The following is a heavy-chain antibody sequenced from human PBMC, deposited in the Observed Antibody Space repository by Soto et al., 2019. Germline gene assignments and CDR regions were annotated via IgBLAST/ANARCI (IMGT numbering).Heavy chain of an antibody. D-gene: IGHD5-18*01. V-gene: IGHV4-30-2*01. J-gene: IGHJ5*02. CDR3: ARDSPQNSYALNWFDP. CDR1: GGSIGSGGDS. Sequence: PSETLSLTCAVSGGSIGSGGDSWSWIRQPPGKGLEWIGYIYHSGNTYYNPSLKSRVTISVDRSKNQFSLKLTSVTAADTAVYYCARDSPQNSYALNWFDPWGQGRMVTVSS. CDR2: IYHSGNT.